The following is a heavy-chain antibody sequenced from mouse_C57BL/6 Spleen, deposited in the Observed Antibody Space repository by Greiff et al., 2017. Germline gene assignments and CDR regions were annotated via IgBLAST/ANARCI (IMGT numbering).Heavy chain of an antibody. J-gene: IGHJ4*01. Sequence: EVKLMESGEGLVKPGGSLKLSCAASGFTFSSYAMSWVRQTPEKRLEWVAYISSGGDYIYYADTVKGRFTISRDNARNTLYLQMSSLKSEDTAMYYCTRVPYDYYAMDYWGQGTSVTVSS. V-gene: IGHV5-9-1*02. CDR1: GFTFSSYA. CDR3: TRVPYDYYAMDY. D-gene: IGHD1-1*01. CDR2: ISSGGDYI.